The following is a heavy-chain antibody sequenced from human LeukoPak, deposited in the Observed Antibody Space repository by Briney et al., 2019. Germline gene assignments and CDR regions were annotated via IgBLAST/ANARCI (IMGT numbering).Heavy chain of an antibody. D-gene: IGHD2-15*01. V-gene: IGHV3-30*02. CDR2: IRYDGSNK. Sequence: PGGSLRLSCAASGFTFSSYGMHWVRQAPGKGLEWVAFIRYDGSNKYYADSVKGRFTISRDNSKNTLYLQMNSLRAEDGAVYYCAKGVVVVLAATPIPPDYWGQGTLVTVSS. J-gene: IGHJ4*02. CDR3: AKGVVVVLAATPIPPDY. CDR1: GFTFSSYG.